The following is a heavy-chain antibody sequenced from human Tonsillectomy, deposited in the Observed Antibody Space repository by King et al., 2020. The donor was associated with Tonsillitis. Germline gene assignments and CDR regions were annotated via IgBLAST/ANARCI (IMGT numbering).Heavy chain of an antibody. Sequence: QLQESGPGLVKPSETLSLSCTISGHSISSDYYWGWIRQPPGKGLEWIGSFHHSGNSYYNPSLKSRVLVSADTSKNQFSLKLSYVTASDTAIYYCANVAFTQPDHYHVWFDPWGQGTLVTVSS. D-gene: IGHD1-14*01. CDR3: ANVAFTQPDHYHVWFDP. CDR1: GHSISSDYY. J-gene: IGHJ5*02. CDR2: FHHSGNS. V-gene: IGHV4-38-2*02.